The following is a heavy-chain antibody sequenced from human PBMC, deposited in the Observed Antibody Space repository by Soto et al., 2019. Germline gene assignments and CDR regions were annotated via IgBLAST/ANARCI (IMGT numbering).Heavy chain of an antibody. J-gene: IGHJ4*02. CDR1: VFTLIDHY. CDR2: SSNSGTFT. Sequence: GWSLRLSCASSVFTLIDHYVSWIRQAPGKGLEWISFSSNSGTFTKYADSVKGRFTISRDNAKNSLYLQINSLRGEDTAIYFCARSGDNYNVLDYWGPGTPVTVSS. V-gene: IGHV3-11*03. CDR3: ARSGDNYNVLDY. D-gene: IGHD3-10*02.